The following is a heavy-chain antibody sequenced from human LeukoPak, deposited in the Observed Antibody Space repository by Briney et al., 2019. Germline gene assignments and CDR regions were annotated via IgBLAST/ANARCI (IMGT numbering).Heavy chain of an antibody. CDR2: INPKSGGT. Sequence: ASVTVSCTASGYTFTGYLVHWVRQAPGQGLEWMGWINPKSGGTNYAQNFQGRVTMTRDTSISTAYMELRRLRYDDTAVYYCARNSLPAPAIEDYYYYMDVWGKGTTVTVSS. V-gene: IGHV1-2*02. D-gene: IGHD2-2*02. CDR1: GYTFTGYL. CDR3: ARNSLPAPAIEDYYYYMDV. J-gene: IGHJ6*03.